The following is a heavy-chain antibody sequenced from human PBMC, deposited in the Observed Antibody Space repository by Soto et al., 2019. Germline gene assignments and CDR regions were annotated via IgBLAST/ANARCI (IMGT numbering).Heavy chain of an antibody. D-gene: IGHD2-15*01. V-gene: IGHV3-7*01. CDR3: ARGYCSGGSCYSGLSPFDI. Sequence: GGSKRVSCAASGSTISAYGRSWVRQDTGKGLEWVANIKQDGSEKYYVDSVKGRFTISRDNAKNSLYLQMNSLRAEDTAVYHCARGYCSGGSCYSGLSPFDIWGPGTLVTVSS. CDR1: GSTISAYG. J-gene: IGHJ3*02. CDR2: IKQDGSEK.